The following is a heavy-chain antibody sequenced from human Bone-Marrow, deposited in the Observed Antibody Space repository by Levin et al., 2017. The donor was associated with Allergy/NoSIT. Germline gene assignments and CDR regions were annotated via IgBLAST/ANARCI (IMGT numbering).Heavy chain of an antibody. Sequence: GGSLRLSCASSEFNFSNYAMHWVRQAPGKGLEWVAVTSFDGRNKYYADSVKGRFTIFRDNSKNTLYVQMNSLRVEDTAVYYCARVIGSSWYPYYFYGMDVWGQGTAVTVSS. CDR3: ARVIGSSWYPYYFYGMDV. V-gene: IGHV3-30*04. D-gene: IGHD6-13*01. CDR2: TSFDGRNK. J-gene: IGHJ6*02. CDR1: EFNFSNYA.